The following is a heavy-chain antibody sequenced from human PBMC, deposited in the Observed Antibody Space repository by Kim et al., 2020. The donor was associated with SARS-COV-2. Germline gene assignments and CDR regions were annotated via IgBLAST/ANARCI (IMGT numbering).Heavy chain of an antibody. Sequence: ASVKVSCKASGYTFTSYAMHWVRQAPGQRLEWMGWINAGNGNTKYSQKFQGRVTITRDTSASTAYMELSSLRSEDTAVYYCARGPNWAPYWYFDLWGRGTLVTVSS. CDR2: INAGNGNT. J-gene: IGHJ2*01. CDR1: GYTFTSYA. D-gene: IGHD1-1*01. V-gene: IGHV1-3*01. CDR3: ARGPNWAPYWYFDL.